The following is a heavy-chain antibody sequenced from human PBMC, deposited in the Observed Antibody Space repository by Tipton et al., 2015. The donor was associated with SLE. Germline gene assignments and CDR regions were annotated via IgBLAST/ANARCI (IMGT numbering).Heavy chain of an antibody. CDR2: ISSDGGSL. D-gene: IGHD2-2*01. V-gene: IGHV3-64D*08. J-gene: IGHJ4*02. Sequence: GSLRLSCSASGFSFSDYTMHWVRQSPGKGLESLALISSDGGSLYSADYVKGKFTISRDISKNILYLQMTSLLSEDTAVYFCARSDCGSTGCKLLEYWGQGTLVTVSS. CDR1: GFSFSDYT. CDR3: ARSDCGSTGCKLLEY.